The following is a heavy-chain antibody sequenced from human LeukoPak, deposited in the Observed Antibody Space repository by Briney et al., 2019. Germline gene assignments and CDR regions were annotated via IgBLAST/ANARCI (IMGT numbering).Heavy chain of an antibody. CDR2: TKSKNDGGTA. CDR3: TTGITMVRGVIHLIDY. J-gene: IGHJ4*02. Sequence: GGSLRLSCVSSGFTFSDHYMDWVRQAPGRGVECVGRTKSKNDGGTADYAATVKGRFTISRDDSNNTLYPQMNSLKTEDTAVYYCTTGITMVRGVIHLIDYWGQRTLVTVSS. D-gene: IGHD3-10*01. V-gene: IGHV3-15*01. CDR1: GFTFSDHY.